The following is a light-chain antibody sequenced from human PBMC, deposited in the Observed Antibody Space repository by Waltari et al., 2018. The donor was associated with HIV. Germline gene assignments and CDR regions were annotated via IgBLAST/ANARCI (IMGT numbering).Light chain of an antibody. V-gene: IGKV1-5*03. Sequence: EIKMTQTPSALSASVRDRVTITCRARQPISDWLACYQQRPGNAPTLLIFKASGLEGGVPSRVSGSLSATEFTLTISILQPDDLATYYCQNYITVPGTFGQGTKVKI. CDR3: QNYITVPGT. CDR2: KAS. CDR1: QPISDW. J-gene: IGKJ1*01.